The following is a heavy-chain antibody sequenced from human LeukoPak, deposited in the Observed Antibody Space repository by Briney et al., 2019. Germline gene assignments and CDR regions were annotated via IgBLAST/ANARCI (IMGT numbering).Heavy chain of an antibody. J-gene: IGHJ4*02. CDR3: ARALNCAVSDY. CDR1: GFTVSSNY. D-gene: IGHD1-1*01. CDR2: IYSGGST. Sequence: GGSLRLSCAASGFTVSSNYMSWVRQAPGKGLEWVSVIYSGGSTYYADSVKGRFTISRDNAKNPLYLQMNSLRAEDTAVYYCARALNCAVSDYWGQGTLVTVSS. V-gene: IGHV3-53*01.